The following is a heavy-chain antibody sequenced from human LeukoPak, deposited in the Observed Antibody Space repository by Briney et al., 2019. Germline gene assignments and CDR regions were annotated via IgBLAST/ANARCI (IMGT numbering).Heavy chain of an antibody. CDR1: GLTLSNYA. J-gene: IGHJ1*01. V-gene: IGHV3-15*01. CDR2: IKSKTDGGTT. D-gene: IGHD1-26*01. Sequence: SGGSLRLSCAVSGLTLSNYAMNWVRQAPGKGLEWVGRIKSKTDGGTTDYAAPVKGRFTISRDDSKNTLYLQMNSLKTEDTAVYYCTTSGSYPGQIAEYFQHWGQGTLVTVSS. CDR3: TTSGSYPGQIAEYFQH.